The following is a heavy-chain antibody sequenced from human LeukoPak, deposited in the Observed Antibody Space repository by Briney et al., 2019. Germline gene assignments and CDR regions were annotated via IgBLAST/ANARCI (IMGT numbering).Heavy chain of an antibody. CDR1: GGSLRSSSHY. D-gene: IGHD2-15*01. Sequence: SETLSLTCAVSGGSLRSSSHYWAWIRQPPGKGLEWIGYIYYSGDTKCNPSLKSRVTISVDTSKNQVSLQLNSVTAADTAVYYCAGYCGGGSCADSWGQGTLVTVSS. CDR3: AGYCGGGSCADS. J-gene: IGHJ4*02. V-gene: IGHV4-61*05. CDR2: IYYSGDT.